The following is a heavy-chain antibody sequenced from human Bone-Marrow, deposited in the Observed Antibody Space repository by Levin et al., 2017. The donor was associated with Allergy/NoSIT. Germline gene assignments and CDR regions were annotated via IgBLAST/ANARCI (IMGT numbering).Heavy chain of an antibody. V-gene: IGHV3-7*01. CDR3: ARDQGPYCSGGSCYWGY. CDR1: GFTFSSYW. J-gene: IGHJ4*02. Sequence: SCAASGFTFSSYWMSWVRQAPGKGLEWVANIKQDGSEKYYVDSVKGRFTISRDNAKNSLFLQMNSLRAEDTAVYYCARDQGPYCSGGSCYWGYWGQGTLVTVSS. CDR2: IKQDGSEK. D-gene: IGHD2-15*01.